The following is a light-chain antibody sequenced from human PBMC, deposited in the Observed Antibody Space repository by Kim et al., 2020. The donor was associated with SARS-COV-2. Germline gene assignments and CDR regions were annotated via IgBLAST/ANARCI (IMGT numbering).Light chain of an antibody. J-gene: IGKJ2*01. V-gene: IGKV3-20*01. CDR2: GGS. CDR1: QSVSSSY. CDR3: QQYGSSPPSVT. Sequence: EIVLTQSPGTLSLSPGERATLSCRASQSVSSSYLAWYQQKPGQAPRLLIYGGSSRATGIPDRFSGSGSGTDLTLTISRLEPEDFAVYYCQQYGSSPPSVTFGQGTKLEI.